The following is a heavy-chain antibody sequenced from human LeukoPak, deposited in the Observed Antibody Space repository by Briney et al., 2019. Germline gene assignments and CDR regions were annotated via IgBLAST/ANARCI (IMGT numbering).Heavy chain of an antibody. V-gene: IGHV3-53*05. CDR1: GFTVSSNY. D-gene: IGHD1-14*01. J-gene: IGHJ4*02. Sequence: PGGSLRLSCAASGFTVSSNYMSWVRQAPGKGLEWVSVIYSGSNTYYADSVKGRFTISRDNSKNTLYLQMNSLRAEDTALYYCVKDNPLDYWGQGTLVIVSS. CDR2: IYSGSNT. CDR3: VKDNPLDY.